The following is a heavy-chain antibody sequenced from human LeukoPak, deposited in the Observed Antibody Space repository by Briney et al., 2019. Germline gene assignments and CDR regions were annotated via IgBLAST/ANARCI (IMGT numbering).Heavy chain of an antibody. CDR1: GFIFSSYG. CDR3: ARGREPEDY. V-gene: IGHV3-30*02. J-gene: IGHJ4*02. D-gene: IGHD1-14*01. Sequence: PGGSLRLSCAASGFIFSSYGMHWVRQAPGKGLEWVAFTRYDGSNKYYADSVKGRFTISRDNAKNSLYLQMNSLRAEDTAVYYCARGREPEDYWGQGTLVTVSS. CDR2: TRYDGSNK.